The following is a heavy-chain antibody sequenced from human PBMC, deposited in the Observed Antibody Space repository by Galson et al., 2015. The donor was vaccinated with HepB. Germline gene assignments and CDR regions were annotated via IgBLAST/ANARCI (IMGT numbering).Heavy chain of an antibody. CDR2: IKSISDGGTT. V-gene: IGHV3-15*01. CDR1: GLSLNDAW. CDR3: TRAGYSAGWFPLTLDI. D-gene: IGHD6-19*01. Sequence: SLRLSCAASGLSLNDAWMNWVRQAPGKGLEWVARIKSISDGGTTDYAPHVRGRFIISRDDSKNTLYLQMDSLKIEDTGVYFCTRAGYSAGWFPLTLDIWGQGTLVTVSS. J-gene: IGHJ4*02.